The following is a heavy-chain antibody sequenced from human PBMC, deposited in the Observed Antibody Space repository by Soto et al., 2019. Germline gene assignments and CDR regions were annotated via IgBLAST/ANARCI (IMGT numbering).Heavy chain of an antibody. D-gene: IGHD6-13*01. CDR1: GFTFSSYG. J-gene: IGHJ6*01. CDR3: ARPLEQHQLGFGMDV. CDR2: IWYDGSKI. V-gene: IGHV3-33*08. Sequence: GGSLRLSCAASGFTFSSYGMHWVRQAPGKGLEWVAVIWYDGSKIYYADSVKGRFTISRDNSKSTLYLQMNSLRAEDTAVYYCARPLEQHQLGFGMDVWGQGSPVTVSS.